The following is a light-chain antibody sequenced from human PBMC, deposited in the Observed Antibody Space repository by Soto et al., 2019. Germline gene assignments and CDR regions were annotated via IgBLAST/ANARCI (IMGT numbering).Light chain of an antibody. CDR3: QCYHNSLRAYV. CDR2: GNT. Sequence: QSALTQPPSVSGSPGQRVTIICAWSSCKVGADYHVHWYQQHPGTAPRLLIYGNTNRHSWVPGRFSGSKSGTSASLAITGLQADDEEEYDCQCYHNSLRAYVFGTGTKLTVL. J-gene: IGLJ1*01. CDR1: SCKVGADYH. V-gene: IGLV1-40*01.